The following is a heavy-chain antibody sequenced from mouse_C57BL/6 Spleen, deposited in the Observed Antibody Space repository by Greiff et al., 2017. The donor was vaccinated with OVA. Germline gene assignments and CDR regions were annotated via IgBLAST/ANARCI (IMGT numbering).Heavy chain of an antibody. CDR1: GYAFSSSW. Sequence: QVQLKQSGPELVKPGASVKISCKASGYAFSSSWMNWVKQRPGKGLEWIGRIYPGDGDTNYNGKFKGKATLTADKSSSTAYMQLSSLTSEDSAVYFCAREGSIYFDYWGQGTTLTVSS. CDR3: AREGSIYFDY. V-gene: IGHV1-82*01. CDR2: IYPGDGDT. D-gene: IGHD6-1*01. J-gene: IGHJ2*01.